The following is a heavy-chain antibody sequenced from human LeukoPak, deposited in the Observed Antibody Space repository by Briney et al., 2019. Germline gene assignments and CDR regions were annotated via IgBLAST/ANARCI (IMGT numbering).Heavy chain of an antibody. CDR2: INAGNGNR. D-gene: IGHD2-21*01. CDR1: GYTFTSHG. V-gene: IGHV1-3*01. J-gene: IGHJ6*02. Sequence: ASVKVSCKASGYTFTSHGMNWMRQAPGQRLEWMGWINAGNGNRQYSQKFQGRATITRDTSASTVYMELSSLRSEDTAVYYCARDPINIYSYGMDVWGQGTTVTVAS. CDR3: ARDPINIYSYGMDV.